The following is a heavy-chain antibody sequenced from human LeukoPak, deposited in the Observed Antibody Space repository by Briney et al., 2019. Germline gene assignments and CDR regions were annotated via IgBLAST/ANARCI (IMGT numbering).Heavy chain of an antibody. CDR3: AKEGGDY. Sequence: PGGSLRLSCAASGFTFDDYAMHWVRQAPGKGLEWVSGISWNSGSIGYADSVKGRFTISRDNAKNSLYLQMNSLRAEDTALYYCAKEGGDYWGQGTLVTVSS. J-gene: IGHJ4*02. CDR1: GFTFDDYA. CDR2: ISWNSGSI. V-gene: IGHV3-9*01.